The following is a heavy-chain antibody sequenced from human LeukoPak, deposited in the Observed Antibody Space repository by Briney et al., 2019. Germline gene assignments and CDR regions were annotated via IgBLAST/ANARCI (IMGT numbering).Heavy chain of an antibody. Sequence: GGSLRLSCAASGFTFSSYAMHWVRQAPGKGLEWVAVISYDGSNKYYADSVKGRFTVSRDNSMNTLYLQMNSLRAEDTAVYYCARGEGRDGYIAALWGQGTLVTVSS. CDR2: ISYDGSNK. J-gene: IGHJ4*02. CDR1: GFTFSSYA. V-gene: IGHV3-30*14. D-gene: IGHD5-24*01. CDR3: ARGEGRDGYIAAL.